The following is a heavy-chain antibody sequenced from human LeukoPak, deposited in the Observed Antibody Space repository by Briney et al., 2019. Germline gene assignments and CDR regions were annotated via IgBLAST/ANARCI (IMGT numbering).Heavy chain of an antibody. J-gene: IGHJ4*02. CDR1: EFTVSNNY. CDR2: IYSGGTT. CDR3: ARDPPAVTANTYG. V-gene: IGHV3-66*01. Sequence: PGGSLRLSCAASEFTVSNNYMNWVRQAPGKGLEWVSLIYSGGTTYYADSVKGRFTISRDGSKNTLYLQMNSLRVEDTAVYYCARDPPAVTANTYGWGQGTLVTVSS. D-gene: IGHD5-18*01.